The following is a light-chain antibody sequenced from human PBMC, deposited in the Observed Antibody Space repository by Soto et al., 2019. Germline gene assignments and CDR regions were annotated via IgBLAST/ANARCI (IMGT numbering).Light chain of an antibody. V-gene: IGLV2-14*01. Sequence: QSALTQPASVSGSPGQSITISCTGTSSDVGGYSRVSWYQQHPGKAPKLMIYEVSNRPSGVSYRFSGSKSGNTASLTTSGLQAEDESDYYCNSFTSDSAYVFGTGTKVTVL. CDR1: SSDVGGYSR. J-gene: IGLJ1*01. CDR2: EVS. CDR3: NSFTSDSAYV.